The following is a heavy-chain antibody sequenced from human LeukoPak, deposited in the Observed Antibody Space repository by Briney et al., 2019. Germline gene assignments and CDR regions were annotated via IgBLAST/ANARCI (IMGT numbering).Heavy chain of an antibody. V-gene: IGHV3-21*01. CDR1: GFTFSSYA. CDR3: ARAKVPAAINYYYMDV. D-gene: IGHD2-2*02. CDR2: ISTGSSYI. J-gene: IGHJ6*03. Sequence: GGSLRLSCAASGFTFSSYAMNWVRQAPGKGLEWVSGISTGSSYIYYADSVKGRFTISRDNAKNSLYLQMNSLRAEDTAVYYCARAKVPAAINYYYMDVWGKGTTVTVSS.